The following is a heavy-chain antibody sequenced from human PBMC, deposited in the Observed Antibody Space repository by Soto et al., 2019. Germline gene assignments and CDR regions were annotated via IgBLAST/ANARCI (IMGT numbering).Heavy chain of an antibody. CDR3: ARGGRITGDGNAFDI. J-gene: IGHJ3*02. CDR2: INPNSGGT. Sequence: ASVKVSCKASGYTFTGYYMHWVRQAPGQGLEWMGWINPNSGGTNYAQKFQGWVTMTRDTSISTAYMELSRLRSDDTAVYYCARGGRITGDGNAFDIWGQGTMVTVSS. D-gene: IGHD7-27*01. V-gene: IGHV1-2*04. CDR1: GYTFTGYY.